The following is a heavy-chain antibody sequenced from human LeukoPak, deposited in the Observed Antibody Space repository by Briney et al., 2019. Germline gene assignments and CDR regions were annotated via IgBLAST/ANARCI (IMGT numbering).Heavy chain of an antibody. J-gene: IGHJ4*02. CDR2: ISYDGSNK. D-gene: IGHD1-26*01. CDR3: AKDSRSGSYYNY. V-gene: IGHV3-30*04. Sequence: PGGSLRLSCAASGFTFSSYAMHWVRQAPGKGLEWVAVISYDGSNKYYADSVKGRFTISRDNSKNTLYLQMNSLRAEDTAVYYCAKDSRSGSYYNYWGQGTLVTVSS. CDR1: GFTFSSYA.